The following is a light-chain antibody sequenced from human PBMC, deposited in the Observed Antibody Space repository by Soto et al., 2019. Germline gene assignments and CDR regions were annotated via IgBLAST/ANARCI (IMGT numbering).Light chain of an antibody. CDR2: GAS. V-gene: IGKV3-15*01. J-gene: IGKJ1*01. CDR3: QQYNNWPRT. CDR1: QSVSSN. Sequence: EIVRTQSPATLSVSPGERATLSCRASQSVSSNLAWYQQKPGQAPRLLIYGASTRATGIPARFSGSGSGTDFTLTISSLEPEDFAVYYCQQYNNWPRTFGQGTKVDIK.